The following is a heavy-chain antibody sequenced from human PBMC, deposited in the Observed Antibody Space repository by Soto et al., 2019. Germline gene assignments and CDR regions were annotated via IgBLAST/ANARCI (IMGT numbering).Heavy chain of an antibody. D-gene: IGHD6-13*01. CDR3: AREAIAAAGPLDT. CDR2: ISFDGSEK. CDR1: GLIFRTYA. V-gene: IGHV3-33*01. Sequence: SLRLSCAASGLIFRTYAMHWVRQAPGKGLEWVAVISFDGSEKYYADSVKGRFTISRDNSNNTLFLLLSSLRPDDTAVYYCAREAIAAAGPLDTWGQGTLVTVSS. J-gene: IGHJ5*02.